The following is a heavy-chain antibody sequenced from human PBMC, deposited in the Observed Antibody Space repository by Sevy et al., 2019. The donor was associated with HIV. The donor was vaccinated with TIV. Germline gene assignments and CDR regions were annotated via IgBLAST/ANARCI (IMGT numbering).Heavy chain of an antibody. J-gene: IGHJ6*02. CDR3: AKRRVQSGLSGGGANYGMDV. CDR2: LIGGGSRT. Sequence: GESLKISCAASGFPFSNFAMSWVRQAPGKGLEWVSTLIGGGSRTYYADSVTSRFIISRDNSRNTLYLQMNSLRAEDTAIYYCAKRRVQSGLSGGGANYGMDVCGRGTTVTVS. CDR1: GFPFSNFA. V-gene: IGHV3-23*01. D-gene: IGHD2-8*02.